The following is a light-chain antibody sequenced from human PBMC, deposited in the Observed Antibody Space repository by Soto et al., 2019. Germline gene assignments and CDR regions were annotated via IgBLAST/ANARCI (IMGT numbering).Light chain of an antibody. CDR1: QSLLDSDDGNTY. V-gene: IGKV2-40*01. CDR3: MQRLEFPPT. Sequence: DIVMTQTPVSLPVTPGEPASISCRSSQSLLDSDDGNTYLDWYLQKPGQSPQLLIYTVSYRASGVPDRLSGSGSGTDFTLKISSVEAEDVGVYYCMQRLEFPPTFGQGTKLEIK. J-gene: IGKJ2*01. CDR2: TVS.